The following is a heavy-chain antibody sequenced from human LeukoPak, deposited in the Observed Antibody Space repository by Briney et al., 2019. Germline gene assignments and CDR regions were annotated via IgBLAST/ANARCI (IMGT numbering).Heavy chain of an antibody. D-gene: IGHD3-3*01. J-gene: IGHJ4*02. CDR1: GFTFSSYE. Sequence: GGSLRLSCEASGFTFSSYEMNWVRQAPGKGLEWVSYISSSGRTTYYADSVKGRFTISRDNAKNSLYLQMNSLRAEDTAVYYCARSYYDFWSGYYQILFDYWGQGTLVTVSS. CDR2: ISSSGRTT. CDR3: ARSYYDFWSGYYQILFDY. V-gene: IGHV3-48*03.